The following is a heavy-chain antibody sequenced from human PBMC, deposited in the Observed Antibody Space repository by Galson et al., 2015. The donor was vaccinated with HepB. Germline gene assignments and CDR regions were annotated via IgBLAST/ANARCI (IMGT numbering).Heavy chain of an antibody. Sequence: SLRLSCAASGFTFSSYAMHWVRQAPGKGLEWVAVISYDGSNKYYADSVKGRFTISRDNSKNTLYLQMNSLRAEDTAVYYCARDSGFIQPSSGYWGQGTLVTVSS. D-gene: IGHD5-18*01. V-gene: IGHV3-30*04. CDR2: ISYDGSNK. J-gene: IGHJ4*02. CDR1: GFTFSSYA. CDR3: ARDSGFIQPSSGY.